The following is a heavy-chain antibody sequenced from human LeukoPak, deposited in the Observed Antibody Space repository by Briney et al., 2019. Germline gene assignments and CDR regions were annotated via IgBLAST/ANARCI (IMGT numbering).Heavy chain of an antibody. Sequence: GGSLRLSCAASGFTFSSYAMHWVRQAPGKGLEWVAVISYDGSNKYYADSVKGRFTISRDNSKNTLYLQMNSLRAEDTAGYYCARDQERYFDWLLRDYYYYGMDVWGKGTTVTVSS. CDR3: ARDQERYFDWLLRDYYYYGMDV. D-gene: IGHD3-9*01. CDR1: GFTFSSYA. J-gene: IGHJ6*04. V-gene: IGHV3-30*04. CDR2: ISYDGSNK.